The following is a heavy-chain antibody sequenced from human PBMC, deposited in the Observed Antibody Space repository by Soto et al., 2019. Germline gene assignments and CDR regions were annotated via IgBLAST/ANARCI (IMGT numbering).Heavy chain of an antibody. J-gene: IGHJ4*02. CDR1: GFTFSNYA. Sequence: GGSLRLSCVGSGFTFSNYAMSWVRQAPGKGLEWVSGISESGGSTHYADSVRGRFAISRDNSKNTVYLQMNSLKTEDTAVYYSTRDMYYYDSSGYYSSIRPQYWGQGTLVTVTS. CDR3: TRDMYYYDSSGYYSSIRPQY. V-gene: IGHV3-23*01. D-gene: IGHD3-22*01. CDR2: ISESGGST.